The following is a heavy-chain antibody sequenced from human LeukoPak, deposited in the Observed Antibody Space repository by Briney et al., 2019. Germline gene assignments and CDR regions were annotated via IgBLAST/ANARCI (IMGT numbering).Heavy chain of an antibody. CDR2: ISGSGGST. Sequence: GGSLRLSCATSGFTFSTYAMSWVRQAPGKGLEWVSAISGSGGSTYYADSVKGRFTISRDNSKNTLYLQMNSLRAEDTAVYYCAKARSVGATMSHAFDIWGQGTMVTVSS. CDR3: AKARSVGATMSHAFDI. V-gene: IGHV3-23*01. D-gene: IGHD1-26*01. CDR1: GFTFSTYA. J-gene: IGHJ3*02.